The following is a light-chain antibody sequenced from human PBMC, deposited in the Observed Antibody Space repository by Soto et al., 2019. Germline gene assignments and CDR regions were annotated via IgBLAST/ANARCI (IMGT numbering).Light chain of an antibody. V-gene: IGLV7-46*01. J-gene: IGLJ3*02. CDR3: VLSNGASRV. CDR1: TGTVTTGHF. CDR2: DTT. Sequence: QAVVTQEPSLTVSPGGTVTITCGSSTGTVTTGHFPYWYQQKPGKVPKPLIYDTTKKQSWTPARFSGSLLGGKAALTLSGAQPEDDAEYYCVLSNGASRVFGGGTKLTVL.